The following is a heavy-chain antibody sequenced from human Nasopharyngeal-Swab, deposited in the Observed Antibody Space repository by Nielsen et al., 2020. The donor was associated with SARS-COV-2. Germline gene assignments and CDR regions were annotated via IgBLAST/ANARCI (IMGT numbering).Heavy chain of an antibody. Sequence: GGSLRLSCAASGFTFSSYGMHWVRQAPGKGLEWVAVIWYDGSNKYYADSVKGRFTISRDNSKNTLYLQMNSLRAEDTAVYYCARVEGCSGATCYSTYSYYYAMDVWGQGTTVTVSS. CDR1: GFTFSSYG. J-gene: IGHJ6*02. CDR2: IWYDGSNK. D-gene: IGHD2-15*01. V-gene: IGHV3-33*01. CDR3: ARVEGCSGATCYSTYSYYYAMDV.